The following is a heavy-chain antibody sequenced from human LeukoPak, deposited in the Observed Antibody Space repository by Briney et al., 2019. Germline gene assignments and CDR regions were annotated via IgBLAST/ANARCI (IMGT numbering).Heavy chain of an antibody. CDR3: AKDSGPMDTVVYYFDY. V-gene: IGHV4-30-4*08. D-gene: IGHD5-18*01. Sequence: SQTLSLTCTVSGGSISSGDYYWSWIRQPPGKGLEWIGYIYYSGSTYYNPSLKSRVTISVDTSKNQFSLKLSSVTAADTAVYYCAKDSGPMDTVVYYFDYWGQGTLVTVSS. CDR1: GGSISSGDYY. CDR2: IYYSGST. J-gene: IGHJ4*02.